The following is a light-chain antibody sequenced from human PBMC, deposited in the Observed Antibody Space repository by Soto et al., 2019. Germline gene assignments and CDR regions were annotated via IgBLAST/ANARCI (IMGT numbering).Light chain of an antibody. V-gene: IGKV1-27*01. CDR1: QDISDY. CDR2: AAS. Sequence: DIQMTQSPSSLSASVGDGVAITCRASQDISDYLAWYQQKPGKVPTLLIYAASTLQSGVPSRFSGSGSGTDFTPTIRSLKPEEVATYYSQNYITASLTFGGGNNVEI. J-gene: IGKJ4*01. CDR3: QNYITASLT.